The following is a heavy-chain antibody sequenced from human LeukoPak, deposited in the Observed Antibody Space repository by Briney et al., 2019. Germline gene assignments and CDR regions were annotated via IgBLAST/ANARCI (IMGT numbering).Heavy chain of an antibody. V-gene: IGHV4-39*07. Sequence: PSETLSLTCTVSGGSISSSSYYWGWIRQPPGKGLEWIGSIYYSGSTYYNPSLKSRVTISVDTSKNQFSLKLSSVTAADTAVYYCARVLSGRYYDSSGSFDYWGQGTLVTVSS. J-gene: IGHJ4*02. D-gene: IGHD3-22*01. CDR1: GGSISSSSYY. CDR2: IYYSGST. CDR3: ARVLSGRYYDSSGSFDY.